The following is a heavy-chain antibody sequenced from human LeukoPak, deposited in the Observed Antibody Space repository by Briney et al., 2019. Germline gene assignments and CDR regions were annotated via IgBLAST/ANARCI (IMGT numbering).Heavy chain of an antibody. V-gene: IGHV4-39*01. J-gene: IGHJ5*02. CDR1: GGSISSSSFH. CDR2: IFCSGST. D-gene: IGHD6-19*01. CDR3: ARQGYISGQGFRNNWFDP. Sequence: PSETLSLTCTVSGGSISSSSFHWGWIRQPPGKGLEWIGTIFCSGSTYYNPSLKSRVTMSVDTSKNQFSLKLSSVTAADTAVYYCARQGYISGQGFRNNWFDPWGQGSLVTVSS.